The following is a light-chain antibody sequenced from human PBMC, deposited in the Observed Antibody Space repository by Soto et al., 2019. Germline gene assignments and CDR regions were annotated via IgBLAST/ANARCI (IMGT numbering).Light chain of an antibody. Sequence: DIRMTQSPSSLSASVGDRVIITCRASRSISGNLNWYQQKPGKAPKLLIYAASSLRSGVPSRFSGSGSGTDYTLTIISLQPEDFGTYYCQQSYSTPRTFGQGTKLDI. CDR1: RSISGN. CDR3: QQSYSTPRT. V-gene: IGKV1-39*01. J-gene: IGKJ2*01. CDR2: AAS.